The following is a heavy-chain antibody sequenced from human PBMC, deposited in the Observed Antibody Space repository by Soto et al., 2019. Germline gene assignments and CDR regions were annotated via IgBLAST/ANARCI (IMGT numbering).Heavy chain of an antibody. CDR2: IIPIFGTA. J-gene: IGHJ3*02. V-gene: IGHV1-69*13. CDR1: GGTFSSYA. D-gene: IGHD3-22*01. CDR3: ARDAGVLASSAPHDAFDI. Sequence: SVKVSCKASGGTFSSYAISWVRQAPGQGLEWMGGIIPIFGTANYAQKFQGRVTITADESTSTAYMELSSLRSEDTAVYYCARDAGVLASSAPHDAFDIWGQGTMVT.